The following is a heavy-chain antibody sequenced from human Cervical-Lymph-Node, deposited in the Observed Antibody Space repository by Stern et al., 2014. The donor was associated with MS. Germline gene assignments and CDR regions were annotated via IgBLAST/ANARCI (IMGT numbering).Heavy chain of an antibody. V-gene: IGHV3-30*18. J-gene: IGHJ4*02. Sequence: VQLVESGGGVVQPGGSLRLPCAASGFSFSNYAMHWVRQSPGKGLEWVAVLSFDGNNKHYGDSVKGRFTISRDNSKNTLYLQMNSLRVEDTAVYYCAKDQPNFNFWSGYASPLDYWGQGALVTVSS. CDR3: AKDQPNFNFWSGYASPLDY. CDR1: GFSFSNYA. CDR2: LSFDGNNK. D-gene: IGHD3-3*01.